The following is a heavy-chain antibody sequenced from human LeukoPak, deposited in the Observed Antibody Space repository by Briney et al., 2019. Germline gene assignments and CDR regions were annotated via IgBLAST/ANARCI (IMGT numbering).Heavy chain of an antibody. Sequence: GGSLRLSCAASGFTFSDYYMSWIRQAPGKGLEWVSYISSSGSTTYDADSVKGRFTISRDNAKNSLYLQMNSLRAEDTAVYYCARAKGSYSFDYWGQGTLVTVSS. D-gene: IGHD3-10*01. CDR3: ARAKGSYSFDY. CDR1: GFTFSDYY. V-gene: IGHV3-11*01. CDR2: ISSSGSTT. J-gene: IGHJ4*02.